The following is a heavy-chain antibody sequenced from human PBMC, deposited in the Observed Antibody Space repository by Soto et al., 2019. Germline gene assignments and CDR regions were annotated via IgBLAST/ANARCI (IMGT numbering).Heavy chain of an antibody. CDR1: GGCISRYY. V-gene: IGHV4-59*01. J-gene: IGHJ6*02. Sequence: SETLYPTCTVCGGCISRYYWSWIRTPPGKGLEWIGYIYYSGSTNYNPSLKSRVTISVDTSKNQFSLKLSSVTAADTAVYYCARDSVLRFLAWKGDYYYYYGMDVWGQGTTVTVSS. CDR3: ARDSVLRFLAWKGDYYYYYGMDV. D-gene: IGHD3-3*01. CDR2: IYYSGST.